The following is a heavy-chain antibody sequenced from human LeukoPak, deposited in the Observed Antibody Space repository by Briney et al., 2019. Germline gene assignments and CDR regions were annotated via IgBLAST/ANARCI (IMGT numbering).Heavy chain of an antibody. CDR3: ARGPWSYDRAFDI. Sequence: SETLSLTCTVSGGSISSGGYYWSWIRQRPGKGLEWIGYIYYSGSTYYNPSLKSRVTISVDTSKNQFSLKLSSVTAADTAVYYCARGPWSYDRAFDIWGQGTMVTVSS. CDR1: GGSISSGGYY. V-gene: IGHV4-31*03. J-gene: IGHJ3*02. CDR2: IYYSGST. D-gene: IGHD3-10*02.